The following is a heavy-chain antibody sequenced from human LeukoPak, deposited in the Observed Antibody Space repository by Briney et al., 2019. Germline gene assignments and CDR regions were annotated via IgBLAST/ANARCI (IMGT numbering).Heavy chain of an antibody. CDR1: GFTFDDYA. D-gene: IGHD6-13*01. CDR2: ISWDGGST. J-gene: IGHJ4*02. Sequence: GGSLRLSCAASGFTFDDYAMHWVRQAPGKGLEWVSLISWDGGSTYYADSVKGRFTISRDNSENTLYLQMNSLRAEDTALYYCAKDRRIAAAGTNYFDYWGQGTLVTVSS. V-gene: IGHV3-43D*03. CDR3: AKDRRIAAAGTNYFDY.